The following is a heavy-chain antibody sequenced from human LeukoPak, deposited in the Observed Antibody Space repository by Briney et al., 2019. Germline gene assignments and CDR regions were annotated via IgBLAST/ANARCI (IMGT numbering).Heavy chain of an antibody. CDR1: GYTFTGHY. Sequence: GASVKVSCKASGYTFTGHYLNWLRQAPGQGLEWMGRINPNSGDTKYADKFQGRVIMTRDTSTSTAYMELNGLRSNDTASYYCARDDYWGQGTLVTVSS. V-gene: IGHV1-2*06. CDR3: ARDDY. J-gene: IGHJ4*02. CDR2: INPNSGDT.